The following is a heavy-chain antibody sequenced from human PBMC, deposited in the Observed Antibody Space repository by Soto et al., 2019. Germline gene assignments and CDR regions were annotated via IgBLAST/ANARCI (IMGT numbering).Heavy chain of an antibody. Sequence: QLQLQESGPGLVKPSETLSLTCTVSGGSISSSSYYWGWIRQPPGKGLEWIGSIYHSGSTYYNPSLKSRVTISVDTSKNQFSLKLSSVTAADTAVYYCARQNGGPNGGDPYYFDYWGQGTLVTVSS. CDR3: ARQNGGPNGGDPYYFDY. V-gene: IGHV4-39*01. CDR2: IYHSGST. J-gene: IGHJ4*02. CDR1: GGSISSSSYY. D-gene: IGHD2-21*02.